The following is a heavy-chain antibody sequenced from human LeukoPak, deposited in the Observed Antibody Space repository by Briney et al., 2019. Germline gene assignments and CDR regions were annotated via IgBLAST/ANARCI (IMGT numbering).Heavy chain of an antibody. D-gene: IGHD6-13*01. V-gene: IGHV3-7*01. CDR3: ARTDSSSWPDY. CDR1: GFTFSSYW. Sequence: GGSLRLSCAASGFTFSSYWMSWVRQAPGKGLEWVANIKQDGSEKYYVDSVKGRLTISRDNAKNSLYLQMNSLRAEDTAVYYCARTDSSSWPDYWGQGTLVTVSS. J-gene: IGHJ4*02. CDR2: IKQDGSEK.